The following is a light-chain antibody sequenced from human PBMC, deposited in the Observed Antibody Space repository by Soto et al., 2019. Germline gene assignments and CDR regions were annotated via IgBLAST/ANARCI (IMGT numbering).Light chain of an antibody. CDR2: EVS. V-gene: IGLV2-14*01. Sequence: QSALTQPASVSGSPGQSITISCTGTISDVGVYNYVSWYQQHPGKAPKLMISEVSNRPSGVSNRFSGSKSGNTASLTISGLQAEDEADYCCSSYRSGSTLVVFGGGTKLTVL. CDR3: SSYRSGSTLVV. J-gene: IGLJ2*01. CDR1: ISDVGVYNY.